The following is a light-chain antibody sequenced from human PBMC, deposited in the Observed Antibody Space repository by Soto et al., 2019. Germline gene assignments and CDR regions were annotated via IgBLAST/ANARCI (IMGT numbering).Light chain of an antibody. V-gene: IGKV3-20*01. CDR1: QSVSSSS. CDR2: GTS. J-gene: IGKJ5*01. CDR3: QRYGSSHLIT. Sequence: EILLTQSPATLSLSPGERATLSCRASQSVSSSSLAWYQQRPGQATRLIIYGTSSRANGIPDRFSGSGSGTDFTLTISRLEPEDFAVYFCQRYGSSHLITFGQGTRLEIK.